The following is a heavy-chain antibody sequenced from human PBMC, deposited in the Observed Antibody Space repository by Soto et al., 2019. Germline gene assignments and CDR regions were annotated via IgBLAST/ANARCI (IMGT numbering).Heavy chain of an antibody. J-gene: IGHJ4*02. D-gene: IGHD2-2*01. CDR3: AGRHREVPALIGDYLDY. CDR1: GFTFSSFA. V-gene: IGHV3-30*04. CDR2: VSFDGNRQ. Sequence: QVQLVESGGGVVQPGKSLTLSCAASGFTFSSFAMHWVRQPPGKGLEWVAVVSFDGNRQYFSDSVKGRFTISRDNSKNPVSLHMNSLGDDDSGFFYLAGRHREVPALIGDYLDYWGQGTLVTVSS.